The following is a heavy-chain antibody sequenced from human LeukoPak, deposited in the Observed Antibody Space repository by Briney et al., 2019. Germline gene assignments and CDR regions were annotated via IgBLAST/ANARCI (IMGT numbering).Heavy chain of an antibody. D-gene: IGHD3-3*01. CDR3: AKDFSLEGLPDY. V-gene: IGHV3-30*18. Sequence: PGRSLRLSCAASGFTFSSYGMPWVRQAPGKGLEWVAVISYDGSNKYYADSVKGRFTISRDNSKNTLYLQMNSLRAEDTAVYYCAKDFSLEGLPDYWGQGTLVTVSS. J-gene: IGHJ4*02. CDR2: ISYDGSNK. CDR1: GFTFSSYG.